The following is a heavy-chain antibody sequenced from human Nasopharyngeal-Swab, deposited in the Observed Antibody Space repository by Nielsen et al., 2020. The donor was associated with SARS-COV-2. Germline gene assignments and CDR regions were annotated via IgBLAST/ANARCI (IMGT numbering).Heavy chain of an antibody. D-gene: IGHD6-13*01. CDR2: IYSCGST. CDR3: ANLAAAGGIDAFDI. V-gene: IGHV3-53*05. Sequence: GGSLRLSCAASGFTVSSNYMSWVRQAPGKGLEWVSVIYSCGSTYYADSVKGRFTISRDNSKNTLYLQMNSLRAEDTAVYYCANLAAAGGIDAFDIWGQGTMVTVSS. CDR1: GFTVSSNY. J-gene: IGHJ3*02.